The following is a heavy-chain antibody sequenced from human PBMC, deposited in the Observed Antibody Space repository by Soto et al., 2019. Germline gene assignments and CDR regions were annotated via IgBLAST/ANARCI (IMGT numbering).Heavy chain of an antibody. J-gene: IGHJ4*01. CDR3: AKMGGYYDTRGKRDFDY. Sequence: EVQLLESGGGLVQPGGSLRLSCAASGFTFNNYAMSWVRQAPGKGLEWVSTIGGGGATSYYTDSVKGRFTISRDNSKNTLYLQMNSLRAEDTAVYSCAKMGGYYDTRGKRDFDYWGQGTLVTVSS. CDR1: GFTFNNYA. CDR2: IGGGGATS. V-gene: IGHV3-23*01. D-gene: IGHD3-22*01.